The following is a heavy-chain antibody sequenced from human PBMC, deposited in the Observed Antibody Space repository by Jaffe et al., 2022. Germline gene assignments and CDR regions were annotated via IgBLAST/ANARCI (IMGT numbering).Heavy chain of an antibody. J-gene: IGHJ6*03. CDR1: GGSISSGSYY. V-gene: IGHV4-61*02. CDR3: ARVAPLRYFDWLPRGDYYYYYMDV. CDR2: IYTSGST. Sequence: QVQLQESGPGLVKPSQTLSLTCTVSGGSISSGSYYWSWIRQPAGKGLEWIGRIYTSGSTNYNPSLKSRVTISVDTSKNQFSLKLSSVTAADTAVYYCARVAPLRYFDWLPRGDYYYYYMDVWGKGTTVTVSS. D-gene: IGHD3-9*01.